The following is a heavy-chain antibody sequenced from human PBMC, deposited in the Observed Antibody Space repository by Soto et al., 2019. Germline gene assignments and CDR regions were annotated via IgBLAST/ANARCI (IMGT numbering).Heavy chain of an antibody. Sequence: SETLSLTCTVSCGSISSYYWSWIRQPPGKGLEWIGYIYYSGSTNYNPSLKSRVTISVDTSKNQFSLKLSSVTAADTAVYYCARDCSGGSCQEGHDAFDIWGQGTMVTVSS. CDR2: IYYSGST. J-gene: IGHJ3*02. CDR1: CGSISSYY. V-gene: IGHV4-59*01. CDR3: ARDCSGGSCQEGHDAFDI. D-gene: IGHD2-15*01.